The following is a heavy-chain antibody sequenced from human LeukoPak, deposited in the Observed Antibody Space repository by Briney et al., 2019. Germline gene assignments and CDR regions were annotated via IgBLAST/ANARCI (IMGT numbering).Heavy chain of an antibody. CDR3: TVVPAARNKIDY. Sequence: PGGSLRLSCAASGFTFSSYAMSWVRQAPGKGLEWVSAISGSGGSTYYADSVKGRFTISRDNSKNTLYLQMNSLRAEDTAVYYCTVVPAARNKIDYWGQGTLVTVSS. CDR1: GFTFSSYA. CDR2: ISGSGGST. V-gene: IGHV3-23*01. D-gene: IGHD2-2*01. J-gene: IGHJ4*02.